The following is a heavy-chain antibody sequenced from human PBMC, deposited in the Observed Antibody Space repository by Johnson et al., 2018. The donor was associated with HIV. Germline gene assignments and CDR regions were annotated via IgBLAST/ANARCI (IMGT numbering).Heavy chain of an antibody. D-gene: IGHD1-1*01. V-gene: IGHV3-15*01. CDR2: IKSKTDGGTT. J-gene: IGHJ3*02. Sequence: VQLVESGGGLVKPGGSLRLSCAASGFTFSNAWMSWVRQAPGKGLEWVGRIKSKTDGGTTDYAAHVKGRFTISRDASKNTLYLQMNSLKTEDTAVYYCTTGLYWNDAFDIWGQGTMVTVSS. CDR1: GFTFSNAW. CDR3: TTGLYWNDAFDI.